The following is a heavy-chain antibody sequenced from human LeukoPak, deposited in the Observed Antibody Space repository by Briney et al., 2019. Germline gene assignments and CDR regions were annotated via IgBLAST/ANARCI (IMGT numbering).Heavy chain of an antibody. Sequence: GGSLRLSCAASGFIFSNFGIHWVRQAPGKGLQWVAFIRHDGSNKYFVDSVKGRFTISRDNSKNTLYLQMNSLRAEDTAVYYCARDRVTMVRGVTLEYYFDYWGQGTLVTVSS. CDR2: IRHDGSNK. D-gene: IGHD3-10*01. V-gene: IGHV3-30*02. J-gene: IGHJ4*02. CDR1: GFIFSNFG. CDR3: ARDRVTMVRGVTLEYYFDY.